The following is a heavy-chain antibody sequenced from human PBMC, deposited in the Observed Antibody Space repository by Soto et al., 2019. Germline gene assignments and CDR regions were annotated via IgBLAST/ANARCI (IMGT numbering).Heavy chain of an antibody. CDR3: ASRDPGTSVDY. D-gene: IGHD1-7*01. CDR2: IYRTGST. CDR1: GGSFTSNNW. Sequence: QVQLQESGPGLVKPSGTLSLTCAVSGGSFTSNNWWTWVRQPPGQGLEWIGEIYRTGSTNYNPSLKSRVTISLDKSETQFSLKVTSPTAADTAVYYCASRDPGTSVDYWGQGTLVTVSS. V-gene: IGHV4-4*02. J-gene: IGHJ4*02.